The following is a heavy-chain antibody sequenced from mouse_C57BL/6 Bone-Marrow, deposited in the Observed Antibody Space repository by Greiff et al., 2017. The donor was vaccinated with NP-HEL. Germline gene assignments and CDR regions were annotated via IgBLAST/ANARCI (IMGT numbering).Heavy chain of an antibody. J-gene: IGHJ4*01. CDR1: GFTFSDYY. CDR2: INYDGSST. CDR3: AREGYLYYYAMDY. Sequence: EVNVVESEGGLVQPGSSMKLSCTASGFTFSDYYMAWVRQVPEKGLEWVANINYDGSSTYYLDSLKSRFTISRDNAKNILYLQMSSLKSEDTATDYCAREGYLYYYAMDYWGQGTSVTVSS. V-gene: IGHV5-16*01. D-gene: IGHD3-1*01.